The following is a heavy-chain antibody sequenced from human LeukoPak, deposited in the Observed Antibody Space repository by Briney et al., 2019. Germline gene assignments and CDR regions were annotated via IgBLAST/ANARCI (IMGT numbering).Heavy chain of an antibody. CDR1: GFTVSCHY. CDR3: ARRPGIGGDGMDV. V-gene: IGHV3-53*01. J-gene: IGHJ6*02. CDR2: IYSGGST. D-gene: IGHD1-26*01. Sequence: PWGSLRLSCAASGFTVSCHYLNWVRQAPGKGLEWVSVIYSGGSTYYADSVKGRFTISRDNSKNTLYLQMNSLRAEDTAVYYCARRPGIGGDGMDVWGQGTTVTVSS.